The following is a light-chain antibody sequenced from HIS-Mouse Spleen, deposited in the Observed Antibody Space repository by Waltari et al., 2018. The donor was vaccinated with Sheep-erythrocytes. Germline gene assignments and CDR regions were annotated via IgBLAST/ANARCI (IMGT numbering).Light chain of an antibody. V-gene: IGKV1-39*01. J-gene: IGKJ5*01. CDR1: QSIRSY. CDR3: RQSYSTPIT. Sequence: DIQISQSPSSLSASVGDRVTLTCRANQSIRSYSNWYQQKPGKAPTLLIYAASSLQSGVPSRFSSSGSCTEFTLTISSLQPEDFAAYYCRQSYSTPITFGQGTRLEIK. CDR2: AAS.